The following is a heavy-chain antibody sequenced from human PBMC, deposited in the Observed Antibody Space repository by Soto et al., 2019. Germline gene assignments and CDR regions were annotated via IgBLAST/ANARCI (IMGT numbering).Heavy chain of an antibody. V-gene: IGHV1-69*13. CDR2: IIPIFGTA. J-gene: IGHJ6*02. Sequence: XXVKVSCKASGGTFSSYAISWVRHAPGQGLEWMGGIIPIFGTANYAQKFQGRVTITADESTSTAYMELSSLTSEDTAVYYCARHGEGYYYGMDVWGQGATVTVSS. CDR1: GGTFSSYA. CDR3: ARHGEGYYYGMDV.